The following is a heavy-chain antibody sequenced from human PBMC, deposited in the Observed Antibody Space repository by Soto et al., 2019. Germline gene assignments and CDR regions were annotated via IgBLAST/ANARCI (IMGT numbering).Heavy chain of an antibody. CDR2: MYYSGST. V-gene: IGHV4-59*01. Sequence: QVQLQESGPGLVKPSETLSLTCTVSGGSISYYYWSWIRQPPGKGLEWIGYMYYSGSTNYNPSLKSRVTIXVXTCXKQFSLKLHSVTAADTAVYYCARGSGNYYYYGLDVWGLGTTVTVSS. J-gene: IGHJ6*02. D-gene: IGHD1-26*01. CDR1: GGSISYYY. CDR3: ARGSGNYYYYGLDV.